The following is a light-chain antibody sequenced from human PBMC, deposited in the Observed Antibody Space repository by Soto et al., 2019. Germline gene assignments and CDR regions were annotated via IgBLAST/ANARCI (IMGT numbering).Light chain of an antibody. CDR1: QSVSSSY. Sequence: EIVLTQSPGTLSLSPGERATLSCRASQSVSSSYLAWYQQKPGQAPRLLIYGASSRATGIPPRFSGSGSGTDFTITISRLEPEDCAVYYCQQYGSSPLVTFGPGTKVDIK. J-gene: IGKJ3*01. CDR2: GAS. CDR3: QQYGSSPLVT. V-gene: IGKV3-20*01.